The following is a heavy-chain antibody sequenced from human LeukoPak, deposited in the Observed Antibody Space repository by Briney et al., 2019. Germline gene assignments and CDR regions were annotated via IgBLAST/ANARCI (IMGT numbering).Heavy chain of an antibody. CDR3: AKRPVGYSYGYIDY. V-gene: IGHV3-23*01. D-gene: IGHD5-18*01. CDR1: GFTFRSYA. J-gene: IGHJ4*02. CDR2: ISGSGDST. Sequence: GGSLRLSCAASGFTFRSYAMSWVRQAPGKGLEWVSSISGSGDSTHYADSVKGRFAISRDNSKDTLYLQMNSLRAEDTAVYYCAKRPVGYSYGYIDYWGQGTLVTVSS.